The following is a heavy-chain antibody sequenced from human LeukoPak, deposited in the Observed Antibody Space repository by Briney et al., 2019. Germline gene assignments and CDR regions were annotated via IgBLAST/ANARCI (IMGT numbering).Heavy chain of an antibody. CDR2: IWYDGSNK. D-gene: IGHD2-8*01. V-gene: IGHV3-33*03. J-gene: IGHJ5*02. Sequence: PGGSLRLSCGASGFTFSSYGMHWVRQAPGKGREWVAVIWYDGSNKYYADSVKGRFTISRDNSKNTLYLHMHSLRPEDTAVYYCASTEGVTDKWLVPWGQGTLVTVSS. CDR1: GFTFSSYG. CDR3: ASTEGVTDKWLVP.